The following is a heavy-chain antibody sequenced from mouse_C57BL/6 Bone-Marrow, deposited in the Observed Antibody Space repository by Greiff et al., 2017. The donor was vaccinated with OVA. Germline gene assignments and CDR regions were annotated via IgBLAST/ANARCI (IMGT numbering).Heavy chain of an antibody. J-gene: IGHJ4*01. V-gene: IGHV1-55*01. CDR2: IYPGSGST. CDR1: GYTFTSYW. Sequence: QVQLKQPGSDLVKPGASVKMSCKASGYTFTSYWITWVKQRPGQGLEWIGDIYPGSGSTNYNEKFKSKATLTVDTSSSTAYMQLSSLTSEDSAVYYCARSDSSGYEDYAMDYWGQGTSVTVSS. CDR3: ARSDSSGYEDYAMDY. D-gene: IGHD3-2*02.